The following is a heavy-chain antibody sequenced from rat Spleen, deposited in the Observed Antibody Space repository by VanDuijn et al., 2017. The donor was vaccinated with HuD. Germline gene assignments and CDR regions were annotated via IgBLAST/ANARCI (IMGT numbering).Heavy chain of an antibody. J-gene: IGHJ1*01. V-gene: IGHV5-7*01. CDR3: ATSPYYWYFDF. CDR1: GFTFSDYN. CDR2: ISYDGSRT. Sequence: EVQLVESGGGLVQPGRSMKLSCAASGFTFSDYNMAWVRQAPKKGLEWVATISYDGSRTHYRDSVKGRFTISRDNAKSTLYLQMDSLRSEDTATYYCATSPYYWYFDFWGPGTMVTVSS.